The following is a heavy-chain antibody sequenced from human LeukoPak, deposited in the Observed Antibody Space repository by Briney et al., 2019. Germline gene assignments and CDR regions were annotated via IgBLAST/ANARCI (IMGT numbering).Heavy chain of an antibody. CDR1: GFTFDDYA. D-gene: IGHD5-18*01. V-gene: IGHV3-9*01. CDR2: ISWNSGSI. CDR3: AKGIRGYSYAYDL. Sequence: GGSLRLSCAASGFTFDDYAMHWVRRTPGKGLEWVSSISWNSGSIHYADSVKGRFTISRDNAKTSLFLQMNSLRAEDTALYYCAKGIRGYSYAYDLWGQGTLVTVSS. J-gene: IGHJ5*02.